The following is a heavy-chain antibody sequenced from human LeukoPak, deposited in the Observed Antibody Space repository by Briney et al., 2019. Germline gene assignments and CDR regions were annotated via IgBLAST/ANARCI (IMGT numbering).Heavy chain of an antibody. CDR2: ISAYNGNT. V-gene: IGHV1-18*01. CDR3: AREWVYIEQLWPNPFDY. J-gene: IGHJ4*02. Sequence: VASVKVSCKASGYTFTSYGISWVRQAPGQGLEWMGWISAYNGNTNYAQKLQGRVTMTTDTSTSTAYMELRSLRSDDTAVYYRAREWVYIEQLWPNPFDYWGQGTLVAVSS. D-gene: IGHD5-18*01. CDR1: GYTFTSYG.